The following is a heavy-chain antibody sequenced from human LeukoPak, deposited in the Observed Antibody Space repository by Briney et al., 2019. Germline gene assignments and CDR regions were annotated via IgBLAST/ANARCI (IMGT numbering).Heavy chain of an antibody. J-gene: IGHJ6*02. CDR1: GGTFSSYA. CDR2: IIPNFGTA. V-gene: IGHV1-69*13. Sequence: SVRVSCKASGGTFSSYAISWVRQAPGQGLEWMGGIIPNFGTANYAQKFQGRVTITANESTSTAYMKLSSLRAEDTAVYYCAFDRRELPQIYYYSYGMDVWGQGTTVTVSS. CDR3: AFDRRELPQIYYYSYGMDV. D-gene: IGHD1-26*01.